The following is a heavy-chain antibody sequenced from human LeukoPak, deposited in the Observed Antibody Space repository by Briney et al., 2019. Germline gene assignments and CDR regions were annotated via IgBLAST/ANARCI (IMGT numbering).Heavy chain of an antibody. J-gene: IGHJ6*02. CDR1: GFTVSSDF. V-gene: IGHV3-66*01. CDR3: AKGRGGV. Sequence: GGSLRLSCVGSGFTVSSDFMGWVRQAPRKGLQWLSLISAEGYTYYADSVKGRFTISRDSSKNALYLQMNSLRVEDTALYYCAKGRGGVWGQGTTVTVSS. D-gene: IGHD3-10*01. CDR2: ISAEGYT.